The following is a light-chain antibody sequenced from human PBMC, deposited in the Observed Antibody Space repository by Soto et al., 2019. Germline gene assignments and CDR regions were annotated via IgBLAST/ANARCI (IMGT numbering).Light chain of an antibody. J-gene: IGLJ2*01. CDR1: SSDVGAYNY. CDR3: ASYAGNNNFVL. V-gene: IGLV2-8*01. Sequence: QSALAQPPSASGSPGQSVTISCTGTSSDVGAYNYVSWYQQHPGKAPKLVIYEVTERPSGVPERFSDSKSGSTASLTVSGLQAEDEALYYCASYAGNNNFVLFGGGTKLTVL. CDR2: EVT.